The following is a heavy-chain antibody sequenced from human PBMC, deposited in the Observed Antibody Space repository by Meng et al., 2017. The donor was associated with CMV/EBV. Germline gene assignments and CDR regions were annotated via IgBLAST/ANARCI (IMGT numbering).Heavy chain of an antibody. J-gene: IGHJ4*02. CDR3: SRGTSFDY. CDR2: IYSGGSST. CDR1: GFTFSSYA. D-gene: IGHD2-2*01. Sequence: GESLKISCAASGFTFSSYAMSWVRQAPGKGLEWVSVIYSGGSSTYYADSVKGRFTISRDNSKNKLYLQMNSLRAEDTAVYYCSRGTSFDYWGQGTLVTVSS. V-gene: IGHV3-23*03.